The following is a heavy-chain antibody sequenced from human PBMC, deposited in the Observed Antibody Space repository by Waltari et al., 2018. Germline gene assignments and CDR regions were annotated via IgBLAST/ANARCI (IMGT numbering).Heavy chain of an antibody. CDR3: AHSWALNYDILTGYYKVWFDP. Sequence: QITLKESGPTLVKPTQTLTLTCTFSGFSLSTSGVGVGWIRQPPGKALEWLALIYWNDDKRYSPSLKSRLTITNDTSKHHVVLTMTNMDPVDTASYYCAHSWALNYDILTGYYKVWFDPWGQGTLVTVSS. J-gene: IGHJ5*02. D-gene: IGHD3-9*01. CDR1: GFSLSTSGVG. V-gene: IGHV2-5*01. CDR2: IYWNDDK.